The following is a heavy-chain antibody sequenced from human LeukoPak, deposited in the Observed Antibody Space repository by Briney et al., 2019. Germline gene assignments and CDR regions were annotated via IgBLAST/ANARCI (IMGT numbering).Heavy chain of an antibody. J-gene: IGHJ4*02. D-gene: IGHD3-3*01. CDR2: ISAYNGNT. CDR3: ARSPCYDFWSGTRAGSYFDY. V-gene: IGHV1-18*01. CDR1: GYTFTSYG. Sequence: ASVKVSCKASGYTFTSYGISWVRQAPGQGLEWMGWISAYNGNTNYAQKLQGRVTMTTDTSTSTAYMELRSLRSDDTAVYYCARSPCYDFWSGTRAGSYFDYWGQGTLVTVSS.